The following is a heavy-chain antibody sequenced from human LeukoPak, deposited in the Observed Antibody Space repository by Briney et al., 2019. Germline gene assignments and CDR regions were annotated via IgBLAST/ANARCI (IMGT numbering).Heavy chain of an antibody. V-gene: IGHV4-34*01. J-gene: IGHJ4*02. D-gene: IGHD3-10*01. CDR3: ASLYYYGSGSPFDY. Sequence: PSETLSHTCAVYGGSFSGYYWSWIRQPPGKGLEWIGEINHSGSTNYNPSLKSRVTISVDTSKNQFSLKLSSVTAADTAVYYCASLYYYGSGSPFDYWGQGTLVTVSS. CDR2: INHSGST. CDR1: GGSFSGYY.